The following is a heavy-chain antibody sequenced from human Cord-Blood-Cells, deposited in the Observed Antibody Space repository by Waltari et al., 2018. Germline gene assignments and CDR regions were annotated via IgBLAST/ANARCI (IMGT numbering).Heavy chain of an antibody. CDR1: GFTFSNAG. CDR3: TTDVGGYYYDSSGYYFDY. J-gene: IGHJ4*02. D-gene: IGHD3-22*01. CDR2: IKSKTDGGTT. V-gene: IGHV3-15*01. Sequence: EVQLVESGGGLVKPGGSLRLSCAASGFTFSNAGMSWVRQAPGKGLEWVGRIKSKTDGGTTDYAAPVKGRFTISRDDSKNTLYLQMNSLKTEDTAVYYCTTDVGGYYYDSSGYYFDYWGQGTLVTVSS.